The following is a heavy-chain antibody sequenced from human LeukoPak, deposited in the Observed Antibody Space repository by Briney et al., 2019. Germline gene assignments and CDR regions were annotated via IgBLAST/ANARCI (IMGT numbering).Heavy chain of an antibody. V-gene: IGHV3-9*01. CDR2: ISWNSGTI. J-gene: IGHJ5*02. D-gene: IGHD3-10*01. CDR3: AKDPYGSGNSNCFDP. Sequence: GGSLRLSCAASGFTFDDYAMHWVRQAPGKGLEWVSGISWNSGTIFYADSVRGRFTISRDNAKNSLYLQMNSLRAEDTALYYCAKDPYGSGNSNCFDPWGQGTLVTVSS. CDR1: GFTFDDYA.